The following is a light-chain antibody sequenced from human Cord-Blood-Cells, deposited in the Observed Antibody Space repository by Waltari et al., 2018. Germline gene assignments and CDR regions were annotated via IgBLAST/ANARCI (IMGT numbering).Light chain of an antibody. CDR2: DAT. CDR3: QQHSNWYT. V-gene: IGKV3-11*01. Sequence: ELVLTQSPATLSLSPGERATLSCRANQIVSSYLSWYQQKPGKPTRLLIYDATNQATGMSARCSGSGSATDFTLTISILEPEDVAGYYCQQHSNWYTFGQGTKLEIK. J-gene: IGKJ2*01. CDR1: QIVSSY.